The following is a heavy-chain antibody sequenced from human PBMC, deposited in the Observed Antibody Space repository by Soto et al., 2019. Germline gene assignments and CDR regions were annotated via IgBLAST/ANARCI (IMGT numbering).Heavy chain of an antibody. CDR1: GGSISRGGHY. J-gene: IGHJ3*02. D-gene: IGHD4-17*01. V-gene: IGHV4-31*03. CDR2: IYDSGIT. Sequence: QVYLQESGPGLVKPSQTLSLTCSVSGGSISRGGHYWSWIRQHTGKGLEWIGSIYDSGITRYPPSLRSRVAISLDTSQNHCSLGLSSVTAADTAVYYCARGQDGDYPHGFDAFDIWGQGTMLTVSS. CDR3: ARGQDGDYPHGFDAFDI.